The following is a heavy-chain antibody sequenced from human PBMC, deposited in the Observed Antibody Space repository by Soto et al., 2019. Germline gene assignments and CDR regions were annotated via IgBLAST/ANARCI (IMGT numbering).Heavy chain of an antibody. CDR2: VYYSGLT. J-gene: IGHJ4*02. CDR1: GASISESGYY. V-gene: IGHV4-39*01. D-gene: IGHD1-7*01. CDR3: AKHRSGTMDSH. Sequence: NPSETLSLTCSVSGASISESGYYWGWIRQPPGKGLEYIGNVYYSGLTHYSPSLKSRVTMSVDTSQNHFSLTLSSVTAADTAVYYCAKHRSGTMDSHWGQGILVNVSS.